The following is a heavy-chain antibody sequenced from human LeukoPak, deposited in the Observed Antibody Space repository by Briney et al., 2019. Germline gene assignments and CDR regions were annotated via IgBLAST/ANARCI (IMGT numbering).Heavy chain of an antibody. Sequence: SETLSLTCTVYGGSFSGYYWSSIRQPPGRGLEWIGEINHSGSINYNPSLKSRVTISVDTSKNQFSLKLSSVTAADTAVYYCARARSGKWGFDYWDQGTLVTVSS. D-gene: IGHD1-26*01. CDR1: GGSFSGYY. CDR3: ARARSGKWGFDY. V-gene: IGHV4-34*01. CDR2: INHSGSI. J-gene: IGHJ4*02.